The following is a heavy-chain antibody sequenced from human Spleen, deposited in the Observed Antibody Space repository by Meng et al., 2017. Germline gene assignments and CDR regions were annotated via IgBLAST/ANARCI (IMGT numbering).Heavy chain of an antibody. CDR1: GGSISSSSYY. CDR3: ARETGVVTDHDAFDI. CDR2: IYYSGST. D-gene: IGHD3-3*01. J-gene: IGHJ3*02. Sequence: SETLSLTCTVSGGSISSSSYYWGWIRQPPGKGLEWIGSIYYSGSTYYNPSLKSRVTISVDTSKNQFSLKLSSVTAADTAVYYCARETGVVTDHDAFDIWGQGTMVTVSS. V-gene: IGHV4-39*07.